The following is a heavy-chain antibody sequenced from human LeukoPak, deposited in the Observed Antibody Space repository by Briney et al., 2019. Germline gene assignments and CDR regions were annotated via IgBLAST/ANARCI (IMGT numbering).Heavy chain of an antibody. Sequence: ASVKVSCKASGYTFTGYYMHWVRQAPGQGLEWMGWINPNSGGTNYAQKLQGRVTMTTDTSTSTAYMELRSLRSDDTAVYYCAREYYYGSGSYYYFDYWGQGTLVTVSS. CDR2: INPNSGGT. V-gene: IGHV1-2*02. CDR1: GYTFTGYY. J-gene: IGHJ4*02. CDR3: AREYYYGSGSYYYFDY. D-gene: IGHD3-10*01.